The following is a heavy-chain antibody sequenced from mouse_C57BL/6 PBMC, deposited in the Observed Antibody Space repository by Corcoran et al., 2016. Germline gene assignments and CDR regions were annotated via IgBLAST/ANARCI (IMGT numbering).Heavy chain of an antibody. CDR3: ARGLRYGAMDY. J-gene: IGHJ4*01. CDR2: ISYDGSN. CDR1: GSSITSGYY. D-gene: IGHD1-1*01. V-gene: IGHV3-6*01. Sequence: VPLQKSGPGLVKPSQSLSLTCSVTGSSITSGYYWNWIRQFPGNKMEWMGYISYDGSNNYNPSLKNRISIPRDTSKNQFFLKLNSVTTEDTATYYCARGLRYGAMDYWGQGTSVTVSS.